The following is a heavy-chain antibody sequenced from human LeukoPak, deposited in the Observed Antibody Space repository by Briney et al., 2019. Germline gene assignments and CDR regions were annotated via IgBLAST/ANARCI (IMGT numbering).Heavy chain of an antibody. V-gene: IGHV3-30*03. CDR2: ISYDGSNK. CDR1: GFTFSSYG. J-gene: IGHJ4*02. CDR3: ARVSPTYYDILTGYYRSGDYFDY. Sequence: GGSLRLSCAASGFTFSSYGMHWVRQAPGKGLEWVAVISYDGSNKYYADSVKGRFTISRDNSKNTLYLQMNSLRAEDTAVYYCARVSPTYYDILTGYYRSGDYFDYWGQGTLVTVSS. D-gene: IGHD3-9*01.